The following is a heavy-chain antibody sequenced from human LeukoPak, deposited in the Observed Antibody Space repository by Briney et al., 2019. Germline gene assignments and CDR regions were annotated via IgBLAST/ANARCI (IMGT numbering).Heavy chain of an antibody. J-gene: IGHJ6*03. Sequence: SETLSLACTVAGGSISSHYWSWIRQPPGKGLEWVGYIYYSGSTNYNPSLKSRVTISVATSKNQFSLKLSSVTAADTAVYYCASSLHSSSWYGANSYYYYYMDVWGKGTTVTVSS. D-gene: IGHD6-13*01. CDR3: ASSLHSSSWYGANSYYYYYMDV. CDR1: GGSISSHY. V-gene: IGHV4-59*11. CDR2: IYYSGST.